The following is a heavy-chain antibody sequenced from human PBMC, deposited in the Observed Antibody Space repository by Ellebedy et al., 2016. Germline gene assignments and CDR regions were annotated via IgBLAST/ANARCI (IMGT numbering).Heavy chain of an antibody. CDR3: AKHETDGVYYFDL. CDR1: GFTFKTYA. Sequence: GGSLRLSXAASGFTFKTYAMSWVRQAPGEGLEWVSTLSGSGPKTYYADSVQGRFTISRDNSKSTLYLQMNSLRAEDTAVYYCAKHETDGVYYFDLWGRGTLVTVSS. V-gene: IGHV3-23*01. CDR2: LSGSGPKT. J-gene: IGHJ2*01. D-gene: IGHD2-8*01.